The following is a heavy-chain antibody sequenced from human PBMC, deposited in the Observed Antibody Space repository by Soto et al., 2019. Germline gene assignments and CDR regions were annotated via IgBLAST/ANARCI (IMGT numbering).Heavy chain of an antibody. D-gene: IGHD3-3*01. J-gene: IGHJ4*02. CDR1: GGSISSGGYY. Sequence: PSETLSLTCTVSGGSISSGGYYWSWIRQHPGKGLEWIGYIYYSGSTYYNPSLKSRVTISVDTSKNQFSLKLSSVTAADTAVYYCASLDYDSWSGYYRLDYWGQGTLVTVSS. CDR2: IYYSGST. V-gene: IGHV4-31*03. CDR3: ASLDYDSWSGYYRLDY.